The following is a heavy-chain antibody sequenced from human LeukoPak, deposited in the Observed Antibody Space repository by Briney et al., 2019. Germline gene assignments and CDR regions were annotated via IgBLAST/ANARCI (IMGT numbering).Heavy chain of an antibody. CDR3: ARSYCSSTSCYRPYYYYYMDV. CDR1: GFTFSNYW. CDR2: IKKDGSEK. J-gene: IGHJ6*03. V-gene: IGHV3-7*01. D-gene: IGHD2-2*02. Sequence: AGGSLRLSCAASGFTFSNYWVSWVRLAPGKGLEWVANIKKDGSEKFYVDSVKGRFTISRDNAKNSLYLQMNSLRAEDTAVYYCARSYCSSTSCYRPYYYYYMDVWGKGTTVTVSS.